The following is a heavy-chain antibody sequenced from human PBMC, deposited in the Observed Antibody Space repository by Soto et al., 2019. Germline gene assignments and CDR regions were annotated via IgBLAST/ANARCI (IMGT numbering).Heavy chain of an antibody. CDR3: ARLVYDSSGYRPG. D-gene: IGHD3-22*01. J-gene: IGHJ4*02. CDR1: GSSISSGDDY. CDR2: IFYTGST. Sequence: TLSLTCTVSGSSISSGDDYWSWIRQPPGKGLEWLGFIFYTGSTFYNPSLKSRLTISTDTSKNHFSLSLSSVTAADTAVYYCARLVYDSSGYRPGWGQGTLVTVSS. V-gene: IGHV4-30-4*01.